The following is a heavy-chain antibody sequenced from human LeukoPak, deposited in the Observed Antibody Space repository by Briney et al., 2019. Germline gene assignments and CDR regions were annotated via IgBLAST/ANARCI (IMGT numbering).Heavy chain of an antibody. Sequence: SVKVSCKASGGTFSSYAISWVRQAPGQGLEWMGGIIPIFGTANYAQKFQGRVTITADESTSTAYMELSSMRSEDTAVYYCASLPQYSSGWTDNWFDPWGQGTLVTVSS. CDR1: GGTFSSYA. J-gene: IGHJ5*02. V-gene: IGHV1-69*13. CDR2: IIPIFGTA. D-gene: IGHD6-19*01. CDR3: ASLPQYSSGWTDNWFDP.